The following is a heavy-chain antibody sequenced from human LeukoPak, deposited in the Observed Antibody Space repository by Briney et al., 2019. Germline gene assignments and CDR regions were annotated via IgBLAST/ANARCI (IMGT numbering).Heavy chain of an antibody. CDR1: GYTFTSYY. CDR3: ARPEYYYDSSGYYYGV. V-gene: IGHV1-46*01. D-gene: IGHD3-22*01. Sequence: ATVKVSCKASGYTFTSYYMHWVRQAPGQGLEWMGIINPSGGSTSYAQKFQGRVTMTRDTSTSTVYMELSSLRSEDTAVYYCARPEYYYDSSGYYYGVWGQGTLVTVSS. J-gene: IGHJ4*02. CDR2: INPSGGST.